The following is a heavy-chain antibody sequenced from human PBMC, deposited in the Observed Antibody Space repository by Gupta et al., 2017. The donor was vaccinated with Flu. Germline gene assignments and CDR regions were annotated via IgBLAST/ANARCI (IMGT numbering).Heavy chain of an antibody. CDR2: LKSNIDGGTA. CDR1: GFTLNNAY. J-gene: IGHJ3*02. D-gene: IGHD3-16*01. V-gene: IGHV3-15*01. CDR3: STDSSGGIAFDI. Sequence: EVQLVESGGGLVKPGGSLRLSCAASGFTLNNAYLNWVRQAPGKGLEWVGRLKSNIDGGTADYAAPVKGRFTISRDDSKNTLFLQMMSLKTEDTAVYFCSTDSSGGIAFDIWGQGTMVTVSS.